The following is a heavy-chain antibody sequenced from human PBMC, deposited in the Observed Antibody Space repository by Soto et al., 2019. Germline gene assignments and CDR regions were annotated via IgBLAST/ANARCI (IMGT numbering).Heavy chain of an antibody. CDR3: AKTRLYDNNDYHRDGFDV. CDR2: ISGSGTAT. Sequence: EVKLLESGGGLVQPGGSLRLSCAASGFPFWTYSMSWVRQAPRKGLEWVSGISGSGTATYYTDSVKGRFTVSRDNSKDTLFLQMHTLRVEDTAVYYCAKTRLYDNNDYHRDGFDVWGPGTVVTVS. J-gene: IGHJ3*01. V-gene: IGHV3-23*01. D-gene: IGHD3-22*01. CDR1: GFPFWTYS.